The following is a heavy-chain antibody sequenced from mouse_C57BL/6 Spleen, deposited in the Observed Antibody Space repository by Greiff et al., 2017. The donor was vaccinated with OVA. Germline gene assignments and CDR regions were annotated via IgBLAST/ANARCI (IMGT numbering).Heavy chain of an antibody. J-gene: IGHJ1*03. D-gene: IGHD1-1*01. CDR2: IWWDDDK. V-gene: IGHV8-8*01. CDR1: GFSLSTFGMG. Sequence: QVTLKESGPGILQPSQTLSLTCSFSGFSLSTFGMGVGWIRQPSGKGLEWLAHIWWDDDKYYNPALKSRLTISKDTSKNQVFLKIANVDTADTATYYCARIYYYGSSPPWYFDVWGTGTTVTVSS. CDR3: ARIYYYGSSPPWYFDV.